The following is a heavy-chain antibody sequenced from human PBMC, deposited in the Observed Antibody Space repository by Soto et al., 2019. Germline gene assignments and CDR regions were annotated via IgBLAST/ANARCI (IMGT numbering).Heavy chain of an antibody. D-gene: IGHD2-21*02. CDR2: ISYDGSET. V-gene: IGHV3-30*03. Sequence: QVQLVESGGGVVQPGTSLRLSCAASGFTFNNFGMHWVRQAPGEGREWLTVISYDGSETYYAESVRGRFTISRDKSKSTVYLQMRSLRVEDTAVYYCARDRSAGCGGDCALDCWGQGTPVTVSS. J-gene: IGHJ4*02. CDR1: GFTFNNFG. CDR3: ARDRSAGCGGDCALDC.